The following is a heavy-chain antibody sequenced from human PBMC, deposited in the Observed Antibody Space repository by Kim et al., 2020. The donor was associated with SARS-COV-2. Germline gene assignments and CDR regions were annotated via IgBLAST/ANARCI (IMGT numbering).Heavy chain of an antibody. CDR1: GGSISIYY. J-gene: IGHJ4*02. D-gene: IGHD2-21*01. CDR2: IHYSGST. CDR3: AREYSALEH. Sequence: SETLSLTCTVSGGSISIYYWHWIRQPPGKGLEWIGYIHYSGSTSYNPSLESRVTIPLDTSKNQFSLKMRSVTAADTAVYYCAREYSALEHWGQGGRVTVSS. V-gene: IGHV4-59*01.